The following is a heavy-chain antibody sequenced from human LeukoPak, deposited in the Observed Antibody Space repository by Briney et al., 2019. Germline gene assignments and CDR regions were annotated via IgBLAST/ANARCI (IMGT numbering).Heavy chain of an antibody. J-gene: IGHJ5*02. CDR1: GGTFSSYA. Sequence: SVKVSCKASGGTFSSYAISWVRQAPGQGLEWMGGIIPIFGTANYAQKFQGRVTITADKSTSTAYMELSSLRSEDTAVYYCARSRYYYDSSPFNWFDPWGQGTLVTVSS. CDR2: IIPIFGTA. D-gene: IGHD3-22*01. V-gene: IGHV1-69*06. CDR3: ARSRYYYDSSPFNWFDP.